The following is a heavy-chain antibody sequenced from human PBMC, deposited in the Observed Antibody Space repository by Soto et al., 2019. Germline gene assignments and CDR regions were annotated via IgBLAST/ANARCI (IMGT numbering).Heavy chain of an antibody. CDR3: ARGNDFWSGYPYYFDY. J-gene: IGHJ4*02. D-gene: IGHD3-3*01. CDR1: GFTFSSYS. CDR2: ISSSSSYI. V-gene: IGHV3-21*01. Sequence: AGSLRLSCVASGFTFSSYSMNWVRQAPGKGLEWVSSISSSSSYIYYADSVKGRFAISRDNAKNSLYLQMNSLRAEDTAVYYCARGNDFWSGYPYYFDYWGQGTLVTVSS.